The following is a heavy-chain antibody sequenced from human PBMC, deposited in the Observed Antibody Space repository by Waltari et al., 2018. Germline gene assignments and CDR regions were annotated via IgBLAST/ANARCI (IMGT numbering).Heavy chain of an antibody. V-gene: IGHV4-59*01. CDR1: GGSISSYY. CDR3: ARDNRNYYYYMDV. Sequence: QVQLQESGPGLVKPSETLSLTCTVSGGSISSYYWSWIRQPPGQGLEWIGYVYYSGRTNYNPSLKSRVTISVDTSKNQFSLKLSSVTAADTAVYYCARDNRNYYYYMDVWGKGTTVTVSS. CDR2: VYYSGRT. J-gene: IGHJ6*03.